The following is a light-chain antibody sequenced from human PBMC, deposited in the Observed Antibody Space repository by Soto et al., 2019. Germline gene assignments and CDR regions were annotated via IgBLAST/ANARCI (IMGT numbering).Light chain of an antibody. CDR1: SSDVGAYNY. V-gene: IGLV2-8*01. CDR3: SSYAGHDNFVV. CDR2: EGT. Sequence: QSVLTQPPSASGSPGQSVTISCTGTSSDVGAYNYVSWYQQHPGRAPKLMIYEGTKRPSGVPDRFSGSTSDNTASLTVSGHPAEDEADYYCSSYAGHDNFVVFGGGTKLTVL. J-gene: IGLJ2*01.